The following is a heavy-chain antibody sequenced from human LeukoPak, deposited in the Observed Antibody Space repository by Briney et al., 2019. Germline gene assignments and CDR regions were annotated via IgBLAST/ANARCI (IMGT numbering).Heavy chain of an antibody. CDR3: ARGPGVFGWFDY. V-gene: IGHV4-34*01. J-gene: IGHJ4*02. D-gene: IGHD3-3*01. CDR2: INHSGST. Sequence: SETLSLTRAVYGGSFSGYYWRWIRQPPGKGLEWIGEINHSGSTNYNPSLKSRVTISVDTSKNQFSLKLSSVTAADTAVYYCARGPGVFGWFDYWGQGTLVTVSS. CDR1: GGSFSGYY.